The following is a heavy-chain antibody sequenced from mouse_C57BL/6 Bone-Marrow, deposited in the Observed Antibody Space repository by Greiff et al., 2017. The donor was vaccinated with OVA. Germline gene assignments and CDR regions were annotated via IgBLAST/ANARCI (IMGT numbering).Heavy chain of an antibody. J-gene: IGHJ2*01. V-gene: IGHV5-16*01. CDR3: ARDDDSHYFDY. CDR2: INYDGSST. Sequence: EVKLVESEGGLVQPGSSMKLSCTASGFTFSDYYMAWVRQVPEKGLEWVANINYDGSSTYYLDSLKSRFIISRDNAKNILYLQMSSLKSEDTATYYCARDDDSHYFDYWGKGTTLTVSS. D-gene: IGHD2-4*01. CDR1: GFTFSDYY.